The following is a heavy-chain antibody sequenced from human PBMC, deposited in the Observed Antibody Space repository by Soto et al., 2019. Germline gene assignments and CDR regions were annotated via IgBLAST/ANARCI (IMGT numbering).Heavy chain of an antibody. CDR3: ATGPRLDTFLRYIDY. V-gene: IGHV1-24*01. D-gene: IGHD3-16*01. J-gene: IGHJ4*02. CDR2: FDPEDGET. Sequence: ASVKVSCKVSGYTLTELSMHWVRQAPGKGLEWMGGFDPEDGETIYAQKFQGRVTMTEDTSTDTAYMELSSLRSEDTAVYYCATGPRLDTFLRYIDYWGQGTLVTVSS. CDR1: GYTLTELS.